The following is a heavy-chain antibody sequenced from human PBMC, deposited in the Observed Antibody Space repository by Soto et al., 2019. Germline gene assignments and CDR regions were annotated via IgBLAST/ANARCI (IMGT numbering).Heavy chain of an antibody. Sequence: EVQLLESGGGLVQPGGSLRLSCAASGFTFSSYAMSWVRQAPGKGLEWVSGISSNGGSTYYADSVKGRVTISRDNSEKSMFLQMDSVRAEDTAVYYCAKKYCSGGLCYGVDYWGQGTLVNVSS. CDR1: GFTFSSYA. D-gene: IGHD2-15*01. CDR2: ISSNGGST. J-gene: IGHJ4*02. CDR3: AKKYCSGGLCYGVDY. V-gene: IGHV3-23*01.